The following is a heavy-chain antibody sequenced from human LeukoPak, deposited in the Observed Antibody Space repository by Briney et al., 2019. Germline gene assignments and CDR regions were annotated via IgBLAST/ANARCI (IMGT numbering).Heavy chain of an antibody. V-gene: IGHV4-61*01. D-gene: IGHD3-22*01. Sequence: SETLSLTCTVSGGSVSSGSYYWSRIRQPPGKGLEWIGYIYYSGSTNYNPSLKSRVTISVDTSKNQFSLKLSSVTAADTAVYYCARDPRITMIVVVILPRWAWFDPWGQGTLITVSS. CDR3: ARDPRITMIVVVILPRWAWFDP. J-gene: IGHJ5*02. CDR2: IYYSGST. CDR1: GGSVSSGSYY.